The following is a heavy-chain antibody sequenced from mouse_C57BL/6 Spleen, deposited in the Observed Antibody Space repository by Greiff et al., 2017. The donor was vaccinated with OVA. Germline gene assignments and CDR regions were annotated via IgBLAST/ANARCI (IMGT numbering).Heavy chain of an antibody. CDR2: IYPGGGYT. CDR1: GYTFTNYW. V-gene: IGHV1-63*01. D-gene: IGHD2-4*01. CDR3: AIYDYEGYYFDY. J-gene: IGHJ2*01. Sequence: QVQLKQSGAELVRPGTSVKMSCKASGYTFTNYWIGWAKQRPGHGLEWIGDIYPGGGYTNYNEKFKGKATLTADKSSSTAYMQFSSLTSEDSAIYYCAIYDYEGYYFDYWGQGTTLTVSS.